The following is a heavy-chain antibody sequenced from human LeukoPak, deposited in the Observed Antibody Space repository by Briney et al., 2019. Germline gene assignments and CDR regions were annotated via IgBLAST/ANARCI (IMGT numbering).Heavy chain of an antibody. CDR3: ARAQAWDASDPNWFDP. J-gene: IGHJ5*02. CDR1: GYTFTSYY. CDR2: INPSGGST. Sequence: VASVKVSCKASGYTFTSYYMHWVRQAPGQGLEWMGIINPSGGSTSYAQKFQGRVTMTRDTSTSTVYMELSSLRSEDTAVYYCARAQAWDASDPNWFDPWGQGSLVIVSS. D-gene: IGHD1-26*01. V-gene: IGHV1-46*01.